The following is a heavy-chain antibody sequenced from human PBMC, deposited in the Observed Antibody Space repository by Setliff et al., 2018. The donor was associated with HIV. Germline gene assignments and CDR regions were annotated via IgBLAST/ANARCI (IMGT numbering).Heavy chain of an antibody. CDR3: ARGWRGWERVPDYYYYMDV. CDR1: GGSFTGHY. J-gene: IGHJ6*03. V-gene: IGHV4-34*01. CDR2: VTHSGNT. D-gene: IGHD1-26*01. Sequence: LSLTCAVYGGSFTGHYWTWSRQPTGKGLEWIGEVTHSGNTKYNPSLRSRLSIAVDKSKNQFSLNLHSMTAADTAVYYCARGWRGWERVPDYYYYMDVWGKGTTVTVSS.